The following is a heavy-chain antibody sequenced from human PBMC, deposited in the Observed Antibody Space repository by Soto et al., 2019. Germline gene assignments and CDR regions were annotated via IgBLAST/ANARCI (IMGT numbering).Heavy chain of an antibody. V-gene: IGHV1-18*01. J-gene: IGHJ6*02. CDR1: GYTFTSYG. CDR2: ISAYNGNT. Sequence: ASVKVSCKASGYTFTSYGISWVRQDPGQGLEWMGWISAYNGNTNYAQKLQGRVTMTTDTSTSTAYMELRSRRSDDTAVYYCARVVEMATIMQYYYYYGMDAWGQGTTVTVSS. CDR3: ARVVEMATIMQYYYYYGMDA. D-gene: IGHD5-12*01.